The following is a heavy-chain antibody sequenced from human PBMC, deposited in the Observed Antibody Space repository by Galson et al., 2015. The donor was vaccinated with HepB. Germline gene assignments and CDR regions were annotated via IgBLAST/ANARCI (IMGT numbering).Heavy chain of an antibody. D-gene: IGHD6-13*01. CDR1: GFTFSSYA. Sequence: SLRLSCAASGFTFSSYAMSWVRQAPGKGLEWVSAISGSGGSTYYADSVKGRFTISRDNSKNTLYLQMNSLRAEDTAVYYCAKVEAAGPDRPDHWGQGTLVTVSS. CDR3: AKVEAAGPDRPDH. CDR2: ISGSGGST. J-gene: IGHJ4*02. V-gene: IGHV3-23*01.